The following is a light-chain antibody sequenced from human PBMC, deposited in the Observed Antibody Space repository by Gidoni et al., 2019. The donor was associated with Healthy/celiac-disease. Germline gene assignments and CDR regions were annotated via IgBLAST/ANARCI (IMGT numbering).Light chain of an antibody. V-gene: IGKV1-5*03. Sequence: DIQMTQSPSTLSPSVGDRVTITCRASQRISSWLAWYQPKPGKAPKLLIYKASSVESGVPSRFSGSGSGTEFTLTIRSLQPDDFATYYCQQYNSYSPYTFGQGTKLEIK. CDR1: QRISSW. CDR3: QQYNSYSPYT. J-gene: IGKJ2*01. CDR2: KAS.